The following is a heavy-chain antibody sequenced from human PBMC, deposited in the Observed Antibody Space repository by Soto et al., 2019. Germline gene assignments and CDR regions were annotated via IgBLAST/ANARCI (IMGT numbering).Heavy chain of an antibody. V-gene: IGHV4-34*01. J-gene: IGHJ4*02. D-gene: IGHD4-17*01. CDR3: ARVLGYGDYIYYFDY. Sequence: SETLSLTCAVYGVSFSGYYWSWIRQPPGKGLEWIGEINHSGSTNYNPSLKSRVTISVDTSKNQFSLKLSSVTAADTAVYYCARVLGYGDYIYYFDYWGQGTLVTVSS. CDR2: INHSGST. CDR1: GVSFSGYY.